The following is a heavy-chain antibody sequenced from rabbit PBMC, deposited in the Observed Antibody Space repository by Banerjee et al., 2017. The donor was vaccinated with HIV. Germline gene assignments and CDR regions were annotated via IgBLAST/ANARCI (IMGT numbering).Heavy chain of an antibody. CDR3: VRYYSYGYAGGTYAANL. J-gene: IGHJ4*01. CDR2: SGSA. Sequence: SGSAYYASWVNGRFTISKTSSTTVTLRTTSLTAADTATYFCVRYYSYGYAGGTYAANLWGPGTLVTVS. D-gene: IGHD6-1*01. V-gene: IGHV1S40*01.